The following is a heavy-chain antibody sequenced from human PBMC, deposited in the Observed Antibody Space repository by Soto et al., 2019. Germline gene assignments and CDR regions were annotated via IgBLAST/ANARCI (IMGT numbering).Heavy chain of an antibody. J-gene: IGHJ4*02. CDR3: ARRDGYNRFDY. Sequence: TSETLSLTCTVSGGSISKNCGSWIRQSPGKGLEWIGYIHYTGSTNYNPSLKTRVTISVDTSKNQLSLRLRSVTAADTGVYYCARRDGYNRFDYWGQGALVTVSS. CDR1: GGSISKNC. CDR2: IHYTGST. V-gene: IGHV4-59*01. D-gene: IGHD5-12*01.